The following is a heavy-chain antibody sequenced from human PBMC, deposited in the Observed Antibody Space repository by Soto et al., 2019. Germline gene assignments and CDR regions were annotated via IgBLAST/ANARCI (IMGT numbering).Heavy chain of an antibody. CDR3: ASDQRGYSYGNSGY. D-gene: IGHD5-18*01. CDR1: GFTFSDYY. Sequence: QVQLVESGGGLVKPGGSLRLSCAASGFTFSDYYMSWLRQAPGKGLEWVSYISSSGSTIYYADSVKGRFTISRDNAKNSLYLHTNSLRADTTAVYYCASDQRGYSYGNSGYWGQGTLVTVSS. J-gene: IGHJ4*02. CDR2: ISSSGSTI. V-gene: IGHV3-11*01.